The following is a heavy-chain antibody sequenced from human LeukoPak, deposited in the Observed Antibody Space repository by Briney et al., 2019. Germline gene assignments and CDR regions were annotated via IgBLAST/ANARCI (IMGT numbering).Heavy chain of an antibody. J-gene: IGHJ6*02. CDR3: ARRFGGFDYGDYVGLWGDYYYGMDV. CDR1: GGSISSSSYY. V-gene: IGHV4-39*01. Sequence: SETLSLTCTVSGGSISSSSYYWGWIRQPPGKGLEWIGSIYYSGSTYYNPSLKSRVTISVDTSKNQFSLKLSSVTAADTAVYYCARRFGGFDYGDYVGLWGDYYYGMDVWGRGTTVTVSS. CDR2: IYYSGST. D-gene: IGHD4-17*01.